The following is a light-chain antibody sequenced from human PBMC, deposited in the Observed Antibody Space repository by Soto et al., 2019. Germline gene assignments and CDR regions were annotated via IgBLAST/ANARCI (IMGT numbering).Light chain of an antibody. CDR2: GST. CDR3: HSYDSSLTVVL. V-gene: IGLV1-40*01. CDR1: NSNIGAGYD. J-gene: IGLJ2*01. Sequence: QSVLTQPPSVSGATGQRVTISCTGSNSNIGAGYDVNWYQQLPGLVPKLLIYGSTRRPSGVPERFSGSKSDTYASLAITGLQAEDEAHYYCHSYDSSLTVVLFGGATKVTVL.